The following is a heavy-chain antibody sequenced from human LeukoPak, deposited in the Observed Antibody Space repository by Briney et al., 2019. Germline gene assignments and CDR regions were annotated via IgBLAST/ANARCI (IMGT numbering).Heavy chain of an antibody. CDR3: ARVAMVRGVITSTWFDP. J-gene: IGHJ5*02. Sequence: SVKASCKASGGTFSSYAISWVRQAPGQGLEWMGRIIPILGIANYAQKFQGRVTITADKSTSTAYMELSSLRSEDTAVYYCARVAMVRGVITSTWFDPWGQGTLVTVSS. D-gene: IGHD3-10*01. CDR2: IIPILGIA. V-gene: IGHV1-69*04. CDR1: GGTFSSYA.